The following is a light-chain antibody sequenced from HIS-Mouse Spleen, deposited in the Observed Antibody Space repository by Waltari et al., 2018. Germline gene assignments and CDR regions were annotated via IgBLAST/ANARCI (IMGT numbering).Light chain of an antibody. V-gene: IGLV2-11*01. CDR1: SSDVGGYNY. CDR3: CSYAGSYTWV. CDR2: DVS. J-gene: IGLJ3*02. Sequence: QSALTQPRPVSGSPGQSVTLSCTVTSSDVGGYNYVSWYQQHPGKAPKLMIYDVSKRPSGVPDRFSGSKSGNTASLTISGLQAEDEADYYCCSYAGSYTWVFGGGTKLTVL.